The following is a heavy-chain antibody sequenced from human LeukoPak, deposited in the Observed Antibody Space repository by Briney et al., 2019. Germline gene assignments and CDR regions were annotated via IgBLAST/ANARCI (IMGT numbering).Heavy chain of an antibody. CDR1: GYTFTGYY. D-gene: IGHD6-19*01. CDR3: AREEPVAATGPDY. V-gene: IGHV1-2*02. J-gene: IGHJ4*02. Sequence: ASVKVSCKASGYTFTGYYMYWVRQAPGQGLEWMGWINPNSGGTNYAQRFQGRVTMTRDTSISTAYMELSRLRSDDTAVYYCAREEPVAATGPDYWGQGTLVTVSS. CDR2: INPNSGGT.